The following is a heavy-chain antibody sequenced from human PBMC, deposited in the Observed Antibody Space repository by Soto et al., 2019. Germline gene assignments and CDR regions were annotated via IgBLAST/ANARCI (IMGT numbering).Heavy chain of an antibody. V-gene: IGHV2-5*02. Sequence: QITLKESGPTLVKPTQTLTLTCTFSGFSLSTSGVGVAWIRQPPGKALEWLALIYWDDDKRYRPSLESRLTITKDTSQNPAVLTTTNMDSVDTATYYCAYLPCSGGSCYWFSFSGMDGWGQGTTVTVSS. CDR3: AYLPCSGGSCYWFSFSGMDG. J-gene: IGHJ6*02. D-gene: IGHD2-15*01. CDR1: GFSLSTSGVG. CDR2: IYWDDDK.